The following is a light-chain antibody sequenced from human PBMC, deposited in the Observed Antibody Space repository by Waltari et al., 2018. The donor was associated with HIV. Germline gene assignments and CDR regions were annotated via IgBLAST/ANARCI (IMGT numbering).Light chain of an antibody. CDR3: CSYTGSNPFLL. J-gene: IGLJ2*01. V-gene: IGLV2-23*02. Sequence: QSALTQPASVSGSPGPSITISCTGTSRHVGSYNLFSCYQQHPGRAPKVRIYEVSKRPSGVSNRFSGSKSGNTASLTISGLQAEDEADYYCCSYTGSNPFLLFGGGTKLTVL. CDR2: EVS. CDR1: SRHVGSYNL.